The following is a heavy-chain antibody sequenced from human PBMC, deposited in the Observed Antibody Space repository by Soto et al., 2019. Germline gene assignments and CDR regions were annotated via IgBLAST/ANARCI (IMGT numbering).Heavy chain of an antibody. CDR2: IIPILGIA. CDR3: ARDWSIAACPEEDWFDP. Sequence: VKVSCNASGGTFSSYTIIWVLQAPGQGLEWMGRIIPILGIANYAQKFQGRVTITADKSTSTAYMELSSLRSEDTAVYYCARDWSIAACPEEDWFDPWGQGTLVTVSS. D-gene: IGHD6-6*01. V-gene: IGHV1-69*04. J-gene: IGHJ5*02. CDR1: GGTFSSYT.